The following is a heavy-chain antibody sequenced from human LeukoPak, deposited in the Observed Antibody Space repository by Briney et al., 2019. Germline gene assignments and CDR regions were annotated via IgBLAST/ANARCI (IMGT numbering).Heavy chain of an antibody. CDR1: GGSIINYY. Sequence: PSETLSLTCSVSGGSIINYYWSWVRQAAGTGLEWVGRIYIPGSTTYHPSLQSRLSMSVDTSKNQFSLRLSSVSAADTAVYYCARLKYYDSTGYSPGYYMDVWGKGITVTVSS. D-gene: IGHD3-22*01. J-gene: IGHJ6*03. CDR2: IYIPGST. V-gene: IGHV4-4*07. CDR3: ARLKYYDSTGYSPGYYMDV.